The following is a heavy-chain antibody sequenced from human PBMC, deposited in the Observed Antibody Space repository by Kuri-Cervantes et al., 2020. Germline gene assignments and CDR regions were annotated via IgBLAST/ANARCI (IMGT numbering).Heavy chain of an antibody. CDR1: GGSISSSNW. Sequence: GSLRLSCAVSGGSISSSNWWSWVRQPPGKGPEWIGEIYHSGSTNYNPSLKGRVTISVDKSKNQFSLKLSSVTAADTAVYYCARVGAAAGAGDYWGQGTLVTVSS. D-gene: IGHD6-13*01. CDR3: ARVGAAAGAGDY. V-gene: IGHV4-4*02. CDR2: IYHSGST. J-gene: IGHJ4*02.